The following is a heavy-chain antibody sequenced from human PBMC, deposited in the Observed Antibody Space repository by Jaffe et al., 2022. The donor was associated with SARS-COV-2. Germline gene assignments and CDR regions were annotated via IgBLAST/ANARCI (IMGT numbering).Heavy chain of an antibody. CDR2: ISSGSSTT. Sequence: EVQLVESGGGLVQPGGSLRLSCAASGFSFSVYNMNWVRQAPGKGLEWITYISSGSSTTYYADSVKGRFTISRDNAQNSLYLQMNSLRAEDTAMYYCARGADYFYYMDVWGKGTTVTVSS. CDR3: ARGADYFYYMDV. V-gene: IGHV3-48*01. CDR1: GFSFSVYN. J-gene: IGHJ6*03. D-gene: IGHD3-16*01.